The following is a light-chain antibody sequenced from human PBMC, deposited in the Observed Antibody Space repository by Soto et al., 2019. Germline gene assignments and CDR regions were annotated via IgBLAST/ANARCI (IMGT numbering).Light chain of an antibody. J-gene: IGKJ4*01. CDR2: DAS. V-gene: IGKV1-5*01. Sequence: DIQMTQSPSTLSASVGDRVTITCRASQSISSWLAWYQQKPGKAPKLLIYDASSLESGVPSRFSGSGSGTEFSLTRSSLQPDDFATYYCQQYNSYSSLPFGGGTKVEIK. CDR3: QQYNSYSSLP. CDR1: QSISSW.